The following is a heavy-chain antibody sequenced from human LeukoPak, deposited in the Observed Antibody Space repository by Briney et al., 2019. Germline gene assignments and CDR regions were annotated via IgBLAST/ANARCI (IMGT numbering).Heavy chain of an antibody. D-gene: IGHD2-21*01. J-gene: IGHJ4*02. Sequence: SVKVSCKASGGTFSSYAISWVRQAPGQGLEWMGGIIPIFGTANYAQKFQGRVPITADESTSTAYMELSSLRSEDTAVYYCARARGLLKAHFDYWGQGTLVTVSS. CDR2: IIPIFGTA. CDR3: ARARGLLKAHFDY. V-gene: IGHV1-69*13. CDR1: GGTFSSYA.